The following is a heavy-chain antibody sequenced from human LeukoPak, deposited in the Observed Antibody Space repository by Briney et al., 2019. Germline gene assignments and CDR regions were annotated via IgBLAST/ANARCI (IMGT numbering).Heavy chain of an antibody. CDR3: ARGPHHGDYLDY. V-gene: IGHV1-2*02. D-gene: IGHD4-17*01. J-gene: IGHJ4*02. Sequence: ASVTVSCKASGYTFNGYYMHWVRQAPGQGLEWMGWINPDSGGTNYAQKFQGRVTMTRDTSISTAYVELSRLRSDDTAVYYCARGPHHGDYLDYWGQGTLVTVSS. CDR2: INPDSGGT. CDR1: GYTFNGYY.